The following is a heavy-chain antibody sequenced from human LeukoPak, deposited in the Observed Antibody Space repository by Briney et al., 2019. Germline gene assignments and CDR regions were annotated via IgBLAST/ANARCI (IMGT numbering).Heavy chain of an antibody. D-gene: IGHD3-22*01. CDR2: INHSGST. Sequence: PSETLSLTCAVSDYSISSGYYWGWIRQSPGKGLEWIGSINHSGSTYYNPSLKSRVTISVDTSKNEFSLKLSSVTAADTAVYFCARVQGHSYDGNGYYRYFDYWGQGTLVTVSS. J-gene: IGHJ4*02. CDR1: DYSISSGYY. V-gene: IGHV4-38-2*01. CDR3: ARVQGHSYDGNGYYRYFDY.